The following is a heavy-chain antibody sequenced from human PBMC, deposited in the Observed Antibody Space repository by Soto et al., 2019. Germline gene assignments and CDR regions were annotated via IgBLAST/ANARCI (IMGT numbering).Heavy chain of an antibody. CDR2: ISGSGFKK. Sequence: LRLSFAASGFIFENFGMSWVRQAPGKGLEWISSISGSGFKKYYADSVKGRFTISRDNSKSTVYLELNNLSAEDTAVYHCAKNQGVELVPLATVDWFDPWGQGSVVTVSS. CDR1: GFIFENFG. J-gene: IGHJ5*02. D-gene: IGHD1-26*01. CDR3: AKNQGVELVPLATVDWFDP. V-gene: IGHV3-23*01.